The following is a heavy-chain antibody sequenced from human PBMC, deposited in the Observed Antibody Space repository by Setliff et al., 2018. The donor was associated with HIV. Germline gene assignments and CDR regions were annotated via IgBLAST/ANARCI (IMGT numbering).Heavy chain of an antibody. D-gene: IGHD3-22*01. J-gene: IGHJ5*02. CDR2: INHSGST. CDR3: ARGGFYYYYDSSGYHNP. Sequence: PSETLSLTCAVYGGSFSGYYWSWIRQPPGKGLEWIGEINHSGSTNYNPSLKSLVTISVDTSKNQFSLKLSSVTAADTAVYYCARGGFYYYYDSSGYHNPWGQGTLVTVSS. CDR1: GGSFSGYY. V-gene: IGHV4-34*01.